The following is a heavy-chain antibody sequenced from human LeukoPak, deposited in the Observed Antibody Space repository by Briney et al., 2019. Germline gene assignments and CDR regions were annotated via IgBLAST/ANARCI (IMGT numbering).Heavy chain of an antibody. Sequence: PGGSLRLSCAASGFTFSSYAMHWVRQAPGKGLEWVAVISYDGSNKYYADSVKGRFTISRDNSKNTLHLQMNSLRAEDTAVYYCASAAIAVADYWGQGTLVTVSS. V-gene: IGHV3-30*04. CDR2: ISYDGSNK. D-gene: IGHD6-19*01. CDR3: ASAAIAVADY. CDR1: GFTFSSYA. J-gene: IGHJ4*02.